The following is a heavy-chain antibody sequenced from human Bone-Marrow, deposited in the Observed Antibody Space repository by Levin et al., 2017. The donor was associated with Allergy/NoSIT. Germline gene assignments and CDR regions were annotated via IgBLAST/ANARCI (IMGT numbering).Heavy chain of an antibody. D-gene: IGHD3-10*01. CDR3: AKETLLEFRGGVGNGMDV. Sequence: PGGSLRLSCAASGFRFGDYAMHWVRQVPGKGLEWVSGITWNSYNIGYAKSVRGRFTISRDNDKNSLYLQMNSLRTEDTALYYCAKETLLEFRGGVGNGMDVWGPGTTVTVSS. J-gene: IGHJ6*02. CDR2: ITWNSYNI. V-gene: IGHV3-9*01. CDR1: GFRFGDYA.